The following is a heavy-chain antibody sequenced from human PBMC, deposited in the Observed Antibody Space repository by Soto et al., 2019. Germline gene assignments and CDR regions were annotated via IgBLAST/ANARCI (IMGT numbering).Heavy chain of an antibody. Sequence: QVQLVQSGAEVKKPGSSVKVSCKASGGTFSSYAISWVRQAPGQGLEWMGGIIPISDTTNYAQKFQGRVTIIADESTCTAYMELSSLRSEVTAVYYCARSQGSSTSLEIYYYYYYGMDVWGQGTTVTISS. V-gene: IGHV1-69*01. CDR1: GGTFSSYA. D-gene: IGHD2-2*01. J-gene: IGHJ6*02. CDR2: IIPISDTT. CDR3: ARSQGSSTSLEIYYYYYYGMDV.